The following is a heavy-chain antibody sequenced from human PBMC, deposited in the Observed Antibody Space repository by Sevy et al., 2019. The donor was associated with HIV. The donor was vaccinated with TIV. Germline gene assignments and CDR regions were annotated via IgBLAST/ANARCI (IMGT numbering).Heavy chain of an antibody. CDR2: NNHSGST. J-gene: IGHJ3*02. V-gene: IGHV4-34*01. Sequence: SETLSLTCAVYGGSFSGYYWSWSRQPPGKGLEWSGENNHSGSTNYNPALKSRVTISVDTSTNQDSQKLGSVTAAETAVYYCARGDTAMVLLGFNIWGQGTMVTVSS. D-gene: IGHD5-18*01. CDR1: GGSFSGYY. CDR3: ARGDTAMVLLGFNI.